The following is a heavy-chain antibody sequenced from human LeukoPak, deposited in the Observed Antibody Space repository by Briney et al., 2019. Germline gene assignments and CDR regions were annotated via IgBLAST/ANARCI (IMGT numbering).Heavy chain of an antibody. J-gene: IGHJ4*02. V-gene: IGHV3-21*01. CDR3: AKESLVHPYGSGSYPDY. D-gene: IGHD3-10*01. CDR2: ISSSSSYI. CDR1: GFTFSSYS. Sequence: GGSLRLSCAASGFTFSSYSMNWVRQAPGKGLEWVSSISSSSSYIYYADSVKGRFTISRDNAKNSLYLQMNSLRAEDTAVYYCAKESLVHPYGSGSYPDYWGQGTLVTVSS.